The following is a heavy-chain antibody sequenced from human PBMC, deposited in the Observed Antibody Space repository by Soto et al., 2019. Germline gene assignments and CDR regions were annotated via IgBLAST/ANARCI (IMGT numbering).Heavy chain of an antibody. J-gene: IGHJ6*02. V-gene: IGHV3-30-3*01. CDR2: ISYDGTNK. Sequence: QVQLVESGGGVVQPGRSLRLSCAASGFAFSTCVMQWVRQAPGKGLEWVAVISYDGTNKYYADTVRGRFTISRDNSKNTLYLQMNSLRAEDTAVYYCARDHGMDVWGQGTTVTVSS. CDR3: ARDHGMDV. CDR1: GFAFSTCV.